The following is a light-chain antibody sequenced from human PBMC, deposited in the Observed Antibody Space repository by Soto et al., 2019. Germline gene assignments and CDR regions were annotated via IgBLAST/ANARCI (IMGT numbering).Light chain of an antibody. CDR2: GAS. V-gene: IGKV3-15*01. CDR3: QQYNNWPPVT. J-gene: IGKJ1*01. Sequence: EIVLTQSPGTLSLSPGERATLSCRASQSVSSNLAWYQQKPGQAPRLLIYGASTRATGIPARFSGSGSGTEFTLTISSLQSEDFAVYYCQQYNNWPPVTFGQGTKVDTK. CDR1: QSVSSN.